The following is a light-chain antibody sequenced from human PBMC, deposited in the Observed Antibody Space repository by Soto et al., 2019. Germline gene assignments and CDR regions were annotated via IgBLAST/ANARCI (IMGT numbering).Light chain of an antibody. V-gene: IGKV3-15*01. CDR1: QSVRSN. CDR2: GAS. CDR3: XXYNNWPPIT. J-gene: IGKJ5*01. Sequence: EVVMTQSPATLSVSPGERVTLSCRASQSVRSNLAWYQQKPGQAPRILIYGASTRATGIPARFSGSGSGTEFTLTISSLQSEDFAVXXCXXYNNWPPITFGQGTRLEIK.